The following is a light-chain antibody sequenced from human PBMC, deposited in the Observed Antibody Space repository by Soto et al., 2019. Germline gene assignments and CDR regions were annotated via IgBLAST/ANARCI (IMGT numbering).Light chain of an antibody. V-gene: IGLV2-14*01. CDR3: SSYTSSSTFV. CDR1: SSDVGGYNY. CDR2: EVS. Sequence: QSALTQPASVSGSPGQSITISCTGTSSDVGGYNYVSWYQQHPGKAPKLMIYEVSNRPSGVSNRFSGSKSGKTASLTISGLQAEGEADYYCSSYTSSSTFVFGGGTKVTFL. J-gene: IGLJ3*02.